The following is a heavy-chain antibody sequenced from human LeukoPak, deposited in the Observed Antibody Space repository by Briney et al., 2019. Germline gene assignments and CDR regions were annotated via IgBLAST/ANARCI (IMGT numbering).Heavy chain of an antibody. CDR1: GGSISSGDSC. Sequence: SQSLSLACTVSGGSISSGDSCWSWIRQPPGKGLEWIGYIYYSGSTYYNPSLKTRVTISVDTSKNQFSLKLSAVTAADTAVYYCARVYYGSGPGEAFDIWGQGTMVTVSS. J-gene: IGHJ3*02. V-gene: IGHV4-30-4*01. CDR3: ARVYYGSGPGEAFDI. CDR2: IYYSGST. D-gene: IGHD3-10*01.